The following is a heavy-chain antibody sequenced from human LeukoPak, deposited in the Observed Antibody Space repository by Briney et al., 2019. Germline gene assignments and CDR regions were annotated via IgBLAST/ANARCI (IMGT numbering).Heavy chain of an antibody. Sequence: PGGSLRLSCVASGFTFTNAWMTWVRQSPGMGLEWVGRIKSNTNGGTSDYAAPVKGRFTLSRDDSKNTLYLQMNSLKPEDTAMHYCTTHSVTVTGTHFWGQGALVTVSS. CDR1: GFTFTNAW. CDR3: TTHSVTVTGTHF. V-gene: IGHV3-15*07. J-gene: IGHJ4*01. D-gene: IGHD6-19*01. CDR2: IKSNTNGGTS.